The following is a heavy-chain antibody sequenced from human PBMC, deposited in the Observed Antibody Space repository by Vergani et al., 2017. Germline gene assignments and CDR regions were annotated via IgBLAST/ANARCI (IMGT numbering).Heavy chain of an antibody. J-gene: IGHJ4*02. CDR2: MNPKSGAT. CDR1: GYIFTAYY. Sequence: QVRLAQSGAEVKIPGASVRVSCKASGYIFTAYYIHWVRQAPGQGLEWMGWMNPKSGATYYAPKFQGRVTMTGDTSIRRAYMDLTRLTSDDTAVYYCATDQVGSMVRGILPNWGQGSLVTVSS. D-gene: IGHD3-10*01. CDR3: ATDQVGSMVRGILPN. V-gene: IGHV1-2*02.